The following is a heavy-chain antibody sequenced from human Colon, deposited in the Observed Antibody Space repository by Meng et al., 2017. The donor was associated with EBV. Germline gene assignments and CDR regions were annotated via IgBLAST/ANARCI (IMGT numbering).Heavy chain of an antibody. CDR2: IHHSGNA. V-gene: IGHV4-30-4*01. D-gene: IGHD3-9*01. CDR3: ASFDHIPRRNYFDY. Sequence: QEPVPVLGEPSQTLSLTCTVSGSSMGSGNYYWSWLRVPPGKGLEWIGYIHHSGNAYYTPSLKSRVSISVDTSKSQFSLNLNSMTAADTAVYYCASFDHIPRRNYFDYWGQGTLVTVSS. CDR1: GSSMGSGNYY. J-gene: IGHJ4*02.